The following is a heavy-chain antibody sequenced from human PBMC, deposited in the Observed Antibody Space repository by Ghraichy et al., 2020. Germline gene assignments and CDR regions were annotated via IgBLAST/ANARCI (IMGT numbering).Heavy chain of an antibody. Sequence: SETLSLTCAVSGGSISSSNWWSWVRQPPGKGLEWIGEFYHSGSTYYNPSLKSRVTISVDKSKNQFSLKLSSVTAADTAVYYCARASPTPYSSSWYNWFDPWGQGTLVTVSS. CDR2: FYHSGST. CDR3: ARASPTPYSSSWYNWFDP. J-gene: IGHJ5*02. V-gene: IGHV4-4*02. D-gene: IGHD6-13*01. CDR1: GGSISSSNW.